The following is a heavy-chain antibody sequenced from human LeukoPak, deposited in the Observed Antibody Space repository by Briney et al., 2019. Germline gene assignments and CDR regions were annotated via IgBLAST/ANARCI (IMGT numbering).Heavy chain of an antibody. Sequence: GGSLRLSCAASGFTLSTYWMSWVRQAPGKGLEWVSAISGSGGSTYYADSVKGRFTISRDNSKNTLYLQMNSLRAEDTAVYYCAKDSNYYDSSGYYFVNWFDPWGRGTLVTVSS. CDR2: ISGSGGST. CDR1: GFTLSTYW. V-gene: IGHV3-23*01. J-gene: IGHJ5*02. CDR3: AKDSNYYDSSGYYFVNWFDP. D-gene: IGHD3-22*01.